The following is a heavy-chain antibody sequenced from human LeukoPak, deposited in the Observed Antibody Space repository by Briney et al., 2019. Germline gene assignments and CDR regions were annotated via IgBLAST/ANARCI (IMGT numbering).Heavy chain of an antibody. CDR2: MYLSGTT. Sequence: PSGTLSLTCTVSGDSINSLDLWSWVRQPPGKGLEWIGEMYLSGTTHSNPSVKSRVTISIDKSKNQFFLNLSSVTAADTAVYYCAGLVGRYSSGLYYYYFDYWXQXTLVTVSS. V-gene: IGHV4-4*02. D-gene: IGHD3-22*01. CDR1: GDSINSLDL. J-gene: IGHJ4*02. CDR3: AGLVGRYSSGLYYYYFDY.